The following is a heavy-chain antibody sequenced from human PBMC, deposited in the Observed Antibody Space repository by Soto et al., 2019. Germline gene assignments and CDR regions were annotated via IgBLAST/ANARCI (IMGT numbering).Heavy chain of an antibody. CDR1: GFTFSSYS. J-gene: IGHJ6*02. CDR2: ISSSSSYI. D-gene: IGHD6-13*01. V-gene: IGHV3-21*01. CDR3: ARVVEYSSSWYFEEVEWNGMDV. Sequence: GGSLRLSCAASGFTFSSYSMNWVRQAPGKGLEWVSSISSSSSYIYYADSVKGRFTISRDNAKNPLYLQMNSLRAEDTAVYYCARVVEYSSSWYFEEVEWNGMDVWGQGTTVTVSS.